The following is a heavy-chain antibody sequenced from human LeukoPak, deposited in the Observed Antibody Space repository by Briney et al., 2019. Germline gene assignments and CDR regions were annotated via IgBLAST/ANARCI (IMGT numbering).Heavy chain of an antibody. D-gene: IGHD6-13*01. CDR3: AKRYSSSWELDY. Sequence: PGGSLRLSCAASGFTFSSYAMSWARQAPGKGLEWVSAISGSGGSTYYADSVKGRFTISRDNSKNTLYLQMNSLRAEDTAVYYCAKRYSSSWELDYWGQGTLVTVSS. V-gene: IGHV3-23*01. CDR1: GFTFSSYA. CDR2: ISGSGGST. J-gene: IGHJ4*02.